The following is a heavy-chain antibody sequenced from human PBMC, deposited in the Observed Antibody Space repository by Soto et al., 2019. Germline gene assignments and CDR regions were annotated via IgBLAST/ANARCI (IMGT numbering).Heavy chain of an antibody. CDR1: GGTFSSYA. Sequence: QVQLVQSGAEVKKPGSSVKVSCKASGGTFSSYAISWVRQAPGQGLEWMGGIIPIFGTANYAQKFQGRVTITADKSTSTAYMELSSLRSEATAVYYCAREGGDTGRGDGAFDIWGQGTMVTVSS. J-gene: IGHJ3*02. CDR3: AREGGDTGRGDGAFDI. CDR2: IIPIFGTA. D-gene: IGHD3-10*01. V-gene: IGHV1-69*06.